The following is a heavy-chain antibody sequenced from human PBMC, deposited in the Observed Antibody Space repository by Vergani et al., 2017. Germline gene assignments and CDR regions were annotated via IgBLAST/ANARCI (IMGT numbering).Heavy chain of an antibody. CDR3: AKRGIAVAGNWFDP. V-gene: IGHV3-48*03. J-gene: IGHJ5*02. Sequence: EVQLVESGGGLVQPGGSLRLSCAASGFTFSSYEMNWVRQAPGKGLEWVSYISSSGSTIYYADSVKGRFTISRDNAKNSLYLQMNSLRAEDTAVYYCAKRGIAVAGNWFDPWGQGTLVTVSS. CDR2: ISSSGSTI. D-gene: IGHD6-19*01. CDR1: GFTFSSYE.